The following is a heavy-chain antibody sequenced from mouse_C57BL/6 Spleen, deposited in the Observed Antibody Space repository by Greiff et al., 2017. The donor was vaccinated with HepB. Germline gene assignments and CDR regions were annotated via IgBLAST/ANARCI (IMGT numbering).Heavy chain of an antibody. Sequence: EVKLMESGGGLVQPGGSLKLSCAASGFTFSDYYMYWVRQTPEKRLEWVAYISNGGGSTYYPDTVKGRFTISRDNAKNTLYLQMSRLKSEDTAMYYCARQIYYYGSSYFWYFDVWGTGTTVTVSS. D-gene: IGHD1-1*01. CDR1: GFTFSDYY. J-gene: IGHJ1*03. V-gene: IGHV5-12*01. CDR2: ISNGGGST. CDR3: ARQIYYYGSSYFWYFDV.